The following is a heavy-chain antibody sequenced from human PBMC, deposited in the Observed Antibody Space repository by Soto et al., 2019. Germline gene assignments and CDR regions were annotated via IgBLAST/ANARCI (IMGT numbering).Heavy chain of an antibody. V-gene: IGHV3-23*01. CDR3: AKQSAAAASERYYYYYMDV. J-gene: IGHJ6*03. Sequence: GGSLRLSCAASGFTFSSYAMSWVRQAPGKGLEWVSAISGSGGSTYYADSVKGRFTISRDNSKNTLYLQMNSLRAEDTAVYYCAKQSAAAASERYYYYYMDVWGKGTTVTVSS. CDR1: GFTFSSYA. D-gene: IGHD6-13*01. CDR2: ISGSGGST.